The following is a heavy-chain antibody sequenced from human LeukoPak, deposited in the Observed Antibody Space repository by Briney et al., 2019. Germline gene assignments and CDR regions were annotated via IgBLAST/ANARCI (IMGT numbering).Heavy chain of an antibody. D-gene: IGHD3-10*01. CDR2: IWYDGSIK. CDR3: ARGTFGVDY. Sequence: PGGSLRLSCAASGFTFNTYGMNWVRQAPGRGLEWVAIIWYDGSIKYYGDSVKGRFTTSRDNSKNALFLQMNSMRAEDTAVYYCARGTFGVDYWGQGTLVTVSS. J-gene: IGHJ4*02. V-gene: IGHV3-33*01. CDR1: GFTFNTYG.